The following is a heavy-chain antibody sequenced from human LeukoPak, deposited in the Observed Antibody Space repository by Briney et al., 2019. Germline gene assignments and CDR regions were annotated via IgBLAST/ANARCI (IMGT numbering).Heavy chain of an antibody. CDR2: INSDGSST. CDR3: AREPEGFWSGGWFDP. CDR1: GFTFSSYW. J-gene: IGHJ5*02. D-gene: IGHD3-3*01. V-gene: IGHV3-74*01. Sequence: PGGSLKLSCAASGFTFSSYWMHWVRHAPGKGLVWVSRINSDGSSTSYADSVKGRFTISRDNAKNTLYLQMNSLRAEDTAVYYCAREPEGFWSGGWFDPWGQGTLVTVSS.